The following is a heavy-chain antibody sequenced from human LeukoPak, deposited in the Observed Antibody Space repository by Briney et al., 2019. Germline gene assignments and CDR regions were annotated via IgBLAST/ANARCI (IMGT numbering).Heavy chain of an antibody. Sequence: ASVKVSCKASGYTFTSYYMHWVRQAPGQGLEWMGIINPSGGNTTYAQRLQGRVTMTTDTSTSTVYMELSSLRSDETALYYCARLRDRGLYFCDYGGRETRHRVSS. CDR1: GYTFTSYY. D-gene: IGHD2-21*02. J-gene: IGHJ4*02. CDR3: ARLRDRGLYFCDY. V-gene: IGHV1-46*01. CDR2: INPSGGNT.